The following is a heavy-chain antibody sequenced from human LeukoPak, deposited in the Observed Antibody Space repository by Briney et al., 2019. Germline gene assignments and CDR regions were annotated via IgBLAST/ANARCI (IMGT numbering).Heavy chain of an antibody. CDR2: IVVGSGNT. Sequence: SVKVSCKASGFTCTSSAVQWVRQARGQRLGWIGWIVVGSGNTNYAQKFQERATIPRDMSTSTAYMALSSLRSEDTAVYYCPADRAPTDPHQWVDPRGQGTQVIVSS. J-gene: IGHJ5*02. D-gene: IGHD1-1*01. V-gene: IGHV1-58*01. CDR1: GFTCTSSA. CDR3: PADRAPTDPHQWVDP.